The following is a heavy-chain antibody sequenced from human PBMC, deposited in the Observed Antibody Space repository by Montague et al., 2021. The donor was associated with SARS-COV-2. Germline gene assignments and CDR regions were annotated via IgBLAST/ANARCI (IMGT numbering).Heavy chain of an antibody. CDR1: GGSISSYY. J-gene: IGHJ4*02. D-gene: IGHD4-23*01. V-gene: IGHV4-59*08. CDR2: IYYSGST. Sequence: SETLSLTCTVSGGSISSYYWSWIRQPPGKGLEWIGYIYYSGSTNYNPSLKSRVTISVDTSKNQFSLKLSSVTAADTAVYYCARQEKATVVTDLVFDYWGQGTLVTVSS. CDR3: ARQEKATVVTDLVFDY.